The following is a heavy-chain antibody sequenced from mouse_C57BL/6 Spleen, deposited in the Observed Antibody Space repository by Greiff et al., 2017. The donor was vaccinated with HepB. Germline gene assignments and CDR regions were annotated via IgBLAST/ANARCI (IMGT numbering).Heavy chain of an antibody. CDR1: GFTFSDYY. J-gene: IGHJ4*01. V-gene: IGHV5-12*01. CDR2: ISNGGGST. D-gene: IGHD1-1*01. Sequence: EVKLMESGGGLVQPGGSLKLSCAASGFTFSDYYMYWVRQTPEKRLEWVAYISNGGGSTYYPDTVKGRFTISRDNAKNTLYLQMSRLKSEDTAMYYCARHGYYGSRGGTDYWGQGTSVTVSS. CDR3: ARHGYYGSRGGTDY.